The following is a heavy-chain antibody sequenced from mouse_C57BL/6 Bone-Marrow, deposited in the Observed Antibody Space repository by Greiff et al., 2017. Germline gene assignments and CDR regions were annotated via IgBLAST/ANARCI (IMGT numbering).Heavy chain of an antibody. J-gene: IGHJ1*03. Sequence: EVLGVESGGGLVQPGGSLKLSCAASGFTFSDYGMAWVRQAPRKGPEWVAFISNLAYSIYYADTVTGRFTISRENAKNTLYLEMSSLRSEDTAMYYCARGDMWDGWYFDVWGTGTTVTVSS. V-gene: IGHV5-15*01. CDR3: ARGDMWDGWYFDV. CDR2: ISNLAYSI. D-gene: IGHD4-1*01. CDR1: GFTFSDYG.